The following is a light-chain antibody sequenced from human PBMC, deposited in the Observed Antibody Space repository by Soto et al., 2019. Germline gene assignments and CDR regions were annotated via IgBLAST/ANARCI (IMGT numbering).Light chain of an antibody. CDR2: AAS. V-gene: IGKV1-8*01. CDR3: QQYYSYPRT. CDR1: QGISSY. Sequence: AIRMTQSPSSLSASTGDRVTITCRASQGISSYLAWYQQKPGKAPKLLIYAASTLQSGVPSRFSGSGSATDFTPTISCLQSEDFATYYCQQYYSYPRTFGQGTKVDIK. J-gene: IGKJ1*01.